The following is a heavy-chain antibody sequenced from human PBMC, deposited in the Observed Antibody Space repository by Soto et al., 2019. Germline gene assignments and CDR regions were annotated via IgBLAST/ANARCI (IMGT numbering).Heavy chain of an antibody. J-gene: IGHJ6*02. V-gene: IGHV3-74*01. CDR1: GFTFIRYW. CDR3: ARTTDSSHVYFYGMDV. CDR2: VNSDGSTT. Sequence: EVQVVESGGGLVQPGGSLRLSCAASGFTFIRYWMHWVRQAPGKWLVWVSRVNSDGSTTHYADSVKGRFTISRDNAKNTVSLEMTSLRADDTAVYYCARTTDSSHVYFYGMDVWGQGTTVTVS. D-gene: IGHD5-18*01.